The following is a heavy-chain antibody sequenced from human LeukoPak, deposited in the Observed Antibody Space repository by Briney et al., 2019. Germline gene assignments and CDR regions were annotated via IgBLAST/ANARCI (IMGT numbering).Heavy chain of an antibody. CDR1: ARSIGRGSGV. CDR3: ARGDYDFFDY. Sequence: TSETLSLTHPVAARSIGRGSGVSRWIRQPAGKGLDWIGRIFTSASTNYHPSLRSRVTISVHTSKNELPLNLSSVTYDATAEYYGARGDYDFFDYWGQGTLVTVSS. CDR2: IFTSAST. V-gene: IGHV4-61*02. D-gene: IGHD3/OR15-3a*01. J-gene: IGHJ4*02.